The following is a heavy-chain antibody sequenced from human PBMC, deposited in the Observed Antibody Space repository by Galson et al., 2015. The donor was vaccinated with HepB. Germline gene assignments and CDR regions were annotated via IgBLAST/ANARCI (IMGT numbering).Heavy chain of an antibody. CDR1: GYTFTSNH. J-gene: IGHJ4*02. CDR2: INTITSAT. D-gene: IGHD3-22*01. CDR3: ARVHYDSNGFYYFDY. Sequence: SVKVSCKASGYTFTSNHIHWVRQAPGQGLEWMGVINTITSATTFAQNFRGRVTMTRDASTSTVYMELISLTADDTAVYYCARVHYDSNGFYYFDYWGQGTLVTVSS. V-gene: IGHV1-46*01.